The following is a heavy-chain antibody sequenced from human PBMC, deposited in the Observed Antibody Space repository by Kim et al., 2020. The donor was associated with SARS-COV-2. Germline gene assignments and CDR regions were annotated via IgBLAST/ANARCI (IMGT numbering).Heavy chain of an antibody. D-gene: IGHD2-15*01. CDR2: ISYDGSNK. CDR1: GFTLSSYA. Sequence: GGSLRLSCAASGFTLSSYAMHWVRQAPGKGLEWVAVISYDGSNKYYADSVKGRFTISRDNSKNTLYLQMNSLRGEDTAVYYCAREGPVGCSGGSCYYPAFDYWGQGTLVTVSS. J-gene: IGHJ4*02. V-gene: IGHV3-30-3*01. CDR3: AREGPVGCSGGSCYYPAFDY.